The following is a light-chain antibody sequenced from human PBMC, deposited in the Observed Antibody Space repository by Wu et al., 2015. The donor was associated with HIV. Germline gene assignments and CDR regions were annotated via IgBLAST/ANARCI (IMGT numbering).Light chain of an antibody. J-gene: IGKJ4*01. CDR2: DAQ. V-gene: IGKV3-15*01. CDR3: QQYTHWPPVT. CDR1: QTVNLN. Sequence: EIVMTQSPATLSVSPGERATLSCRASQTVNLNLAWYQQKPGQAPRLLIYDAQTRATGISTRFTGSGYGTHFTLTISSLRSDDVAIYFCQQYTHWPPVTFGGGTRVEIK.